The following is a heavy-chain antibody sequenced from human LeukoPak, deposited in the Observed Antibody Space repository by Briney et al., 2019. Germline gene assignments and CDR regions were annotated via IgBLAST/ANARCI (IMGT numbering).Heavy chain of an antibody. CDR1: GGSTSSHF. CDR3: ARFGDYGPSFDY. J-gene: IGHJ4*02. Sequence: SETLSLTCTVSGGSTSSHFWSWIRQPPGKGLEWIGNIYTGGTTNYNPSLKSGVTISIDTSKNQLSLHLASVTAADTAVYYCARFGDYGPSFDYWGQGTLVTVSS. D-gene: IGHD4-17*01. CDR2: IYTGGTT. V-gene: IGHV4-59*11.